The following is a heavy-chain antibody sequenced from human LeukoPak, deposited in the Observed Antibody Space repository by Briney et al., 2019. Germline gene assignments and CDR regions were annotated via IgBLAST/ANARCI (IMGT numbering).Heavy chain of an antibody. Sequence: SETLSLTCTVSGGSISSSSYYWGWIRQPPGKGLEWIGSIYYSGSTNYNPSLKSRVTISVKTSKNQFSLKLRSVTAADTAVYYCARVTGYTIEDYFDYWGQGTLVTVSS. CDR2: IYYSGST. CDR1: GGSISSSSYY. J-gene: IGHJ4*02. CDR3: ARVTGYTIEDYFDY. V-gene: IGHV4-39*07. D-gene: IGHD3-9*01.